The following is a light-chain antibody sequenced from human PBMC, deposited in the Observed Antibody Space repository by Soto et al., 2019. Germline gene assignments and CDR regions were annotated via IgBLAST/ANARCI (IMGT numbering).Light chain of an antibody. CDR3: QQYNNWPVT. CDR1: QTVSSN. J-gene: IGKJ4*01. Sequence: EIILTQSPDTLSLSPVERATLSCRASQTVSSNYLAWYQQKPGQAPRLLIYGASTRATGIPARFSGSGSGTEFTLTISGLQSEDFATYYCQQYNNWPVTFGGGTKVDIK. V-gene: IGKV3-15*01. CDR2: GAS.